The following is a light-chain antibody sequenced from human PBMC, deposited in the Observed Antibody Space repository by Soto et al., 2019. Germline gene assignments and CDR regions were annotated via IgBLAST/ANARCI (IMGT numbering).Light chain of an antibody. Sequence: QPVLTQPASVSGSPGQSITISCTGTSSDLGGYNYVSWYQQHPGKAPKLMIYDVSSRPSGVSNRFSGSKSGNTASLTISGLQAEDEADYYCSSYTSSTTEVFGTGTKLTVL. CDR3: SSYTSSTTEV. CDR2: DVS. J-gene: IGLJ1*01. CDR1: SSDLGGYNY. V-gene: IGLV2-14*03.